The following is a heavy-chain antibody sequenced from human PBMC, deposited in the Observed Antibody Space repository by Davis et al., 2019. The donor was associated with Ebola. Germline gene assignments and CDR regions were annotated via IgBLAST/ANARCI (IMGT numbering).Heavy chain of an antibody. CDR3: ARMPLDYYYGMDV. CDR2: ISGSGGNT. Sequence: GESLKISCADSVITFSSYAMTWVRQAPGKGLEWVSAISGSGGNTYYADSVKGRFTISRDNSKKTMYLQMNSLRGEDTAVYYCARMPLDYYYGMDVWGKGTTVTVSS. D-gene: IGHD2-2*01. J-gene: IGHJ6*04. CDR1: VITFSSYA. V-gene: IGHV3-23*01.